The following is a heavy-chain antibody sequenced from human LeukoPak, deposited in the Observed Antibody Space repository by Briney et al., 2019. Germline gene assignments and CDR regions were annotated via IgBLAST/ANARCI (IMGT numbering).Heavy chain of an antibody. CDR2: IKQNGSET. J-gene: IGHJ4*02. V-gene: IGHV3-7*01. CDR3: ARWANSIDY. Sequence: GGSLRLSCAASGFTFSGYWMSWVRQAPGKGLEWVANIKQNGSETFYADSVRGRFTISRDDAKNSQYLQMNSLRVEDTAVYYCARWANSIDYWGQGALVTVSS. CDR1: GFTFSGYW. D-gene: IGHD6-13*01.